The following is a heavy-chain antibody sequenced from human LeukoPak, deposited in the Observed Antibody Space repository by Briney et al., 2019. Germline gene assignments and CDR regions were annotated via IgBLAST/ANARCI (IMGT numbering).Heavy chain of an antibody. J-gene: IGHJ3*02. CDR1: GFTFSDQY. V-gene: IGHV3-72*01. Sequence: PGGSLRLSCAASGFTFSDQYIDWVRQAPGKGLEWVGRTKSKAKSYATEYAASVRGRFTISRDDSKNLVYLQMNRLKTGDTAVYYCARDGGEGGKSAFDIWGQGTMVTVSS. CDR2: TKSKAKSYAT. CDR3: ARDGGEGGKSAFDI. D-gene: IGHD3-16*01.